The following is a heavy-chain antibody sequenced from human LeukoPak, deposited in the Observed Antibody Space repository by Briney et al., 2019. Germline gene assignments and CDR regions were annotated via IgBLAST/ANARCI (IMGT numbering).Heavy chain of an antibody. D-gene: IGHD1-26*01. CDR2: INPSGGST. J-gene: IGHJ4*02. CDR1: GYTFTSYY. V-gene: IGHV1-46*01. Sequence: ASVKVSCKASGYTFTSYYMHWVQQAPGQGLERMGIINPSGGSTSYAQKFQGRVTMTRDTSTSTVYMELSSLRSEDTAVYYCARDSGSYQPRYYFDYWGQGTLVTVSS. CDR3: ARDSGSYQPRYYFDY.